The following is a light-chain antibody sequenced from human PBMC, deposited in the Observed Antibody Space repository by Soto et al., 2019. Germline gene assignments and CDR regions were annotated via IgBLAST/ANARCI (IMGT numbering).Light chain of an antibody. CDR3: QRYNNWPLT. CDR1: QSVSRK. Sequence: EIVMTQSPATLSVSPGERATLSCRASQSVSRKLAWYQQTRGQAPRLLIYGASTRAAGVPARFSGSRSGPEFTLTINSLQSEDFAIYYCQRYNNWPLTFGGGTKVDIK. CDR2: GAS. V-gene: IGKV3-15*01. J-gene: IGKJ4*01.